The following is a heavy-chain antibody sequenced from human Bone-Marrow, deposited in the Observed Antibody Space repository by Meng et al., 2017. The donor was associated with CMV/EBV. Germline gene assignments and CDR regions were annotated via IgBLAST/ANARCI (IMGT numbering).Heavy chain of an antibody. V-gene: IGHV4-34*01. CDR2: INHSGST. CDR3: ARGLVSGAKATFFDY. CDR1: GGSFSGYY. Sequence: SETLSLTCAVYGGSFSGYYWSWIRQPPGKGLEWIGEINHSGSTNYNPSLKSRVTISVDTSKNQFSLKLSSVTAAETAVYYCARGLVSGAKATFFDYWGQGTLVTVSS. D-gene: IGHD3-10*01. J-gene: IGHJ4*02.